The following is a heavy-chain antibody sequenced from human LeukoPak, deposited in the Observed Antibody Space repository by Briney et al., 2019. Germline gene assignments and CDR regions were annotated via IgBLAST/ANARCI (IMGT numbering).Heavy chain of an antibody. J-gene: IGHJ2*01. CDR2: ISASGSYT. Sequence: PGGSLRLSCAASGFTFSDYYMSWIRQAPGKGLEWVSKISASGSYTNDADSVKGRFTIPRDNAKNSLYLHMNSLRAEDTAVYYCAREDKWYFDLWGRGTLVTVSS. CDR3: AREDKWYFDL. V-gene: IGHV3-11*05. CDR1: GFTFSDYY.